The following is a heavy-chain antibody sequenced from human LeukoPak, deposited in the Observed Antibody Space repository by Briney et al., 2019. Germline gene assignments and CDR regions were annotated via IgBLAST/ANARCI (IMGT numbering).Heavy chain of an antibody. CDR3: ARDDYRGVTNFDP. D-gene: IGHD3-10*01. Sequence: SETLSLTCTVSGGSFSPYCWSWMRQTPGKGLEWIGYISYTGSTNYNPALKSRVTISVDTSNNQFSLQLTSVAAADTAVYYCARDDYRGVTNFDPWGQGTLVTVSS. CDR2: ISYTGST. CDR1: GGSFSPYC. J-gene: IGHJ5*02. V-gene: IGHV4-59*01.